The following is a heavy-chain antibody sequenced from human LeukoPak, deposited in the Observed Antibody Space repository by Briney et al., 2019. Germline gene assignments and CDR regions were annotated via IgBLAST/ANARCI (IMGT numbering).Heavy chain of an antibody. Sequence: NPGGSLRLSCAASGFTFSSYSMNWVRQAPGKGLEWVSSISSSSSYIYYADSVKGRFTISRDNAKNSLCLQMNSLRAEDTAVYYCASSGRNMVRGVIISWGQGTLVTVSS. CDR2: ISSSSSYI. CDR1: GFTFSSYS. D-gene: IGHD3-10*01. CDR3: ASSGRNMVRGVIIS. J-gene: IGHJ4*02. V-gene: IGHV3-21*01.